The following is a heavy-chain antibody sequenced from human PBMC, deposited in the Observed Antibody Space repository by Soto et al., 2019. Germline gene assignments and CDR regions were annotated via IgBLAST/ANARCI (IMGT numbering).Heavy chain of an antibody. CDR1: GYTFTGYY. D-gene: IGHD2-21*01. V-gene: IGHV1-2*02. CDR3: ARERYQVISDGIDV. J-gene: IGHJ6*02. Sequence: QVQLVQSGAEVKTPGASVRVSCKASGYTFTGYYIHWVREAPGQGLEWMGWINPQTGGTSYEQKFQGRVTLSRDTSINTAYLELSRLIFDDAAVYFCARERYQVISDGIDVWGQGTKVTVSS. CDR2: INPQTGGT.